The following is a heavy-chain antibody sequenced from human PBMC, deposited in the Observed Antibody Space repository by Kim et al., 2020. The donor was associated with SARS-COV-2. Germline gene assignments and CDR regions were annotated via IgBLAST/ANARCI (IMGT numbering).Heavy chain of an antibody. CDR2: IKSKTDGGTT. Sequence: GGSLRLSCAASGFTFSNAWMSWVRQAPGKGLEWVGRIKSKTDGGTTDYAAPVKGRFTISRDDSKNTLYLQMNSLKTEDTAVYYCTTDPHYDILTGYYYYGMDVWGQGTTVTVSS. D-gene: IGHD3-9*01. J-gene: IGHJ6*02. CDR3: TTDPHYDILTGYYYYGMDV. V-gene: IGHV3-15*01. CDR1: GFTFSNAW.